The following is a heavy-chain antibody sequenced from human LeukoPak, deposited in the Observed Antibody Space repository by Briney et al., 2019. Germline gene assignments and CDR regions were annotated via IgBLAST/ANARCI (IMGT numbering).Heavy chain of an antibody. CDR2: INPNSGGT. CDR3: ARDSSEDYDFWSGPMGGWFDP. D-gene: IGHD3-3*01. J-gene: IGHJ5*02. Sequence: ASVKVSCKASGYTFTGYYMHWVRQAPGQGLEWMGWINPNSGGTNYAQKFQGRVTMTRDTSISTAYMELSRLRSDDTAVYYCARDSSEDYDFWSGPMGGWFDPWGQGTLVTVSS. CDR1: GYTFTGYY. V-gene: IGHV1-2*02.